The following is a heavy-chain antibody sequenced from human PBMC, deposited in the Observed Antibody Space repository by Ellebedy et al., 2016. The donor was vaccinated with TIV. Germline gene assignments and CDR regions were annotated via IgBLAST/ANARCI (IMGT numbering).Heavy chain of an antibody. Sequence: ASVKVSCXASGYTFTGYYMHWVRQAPGQGLEWMGWINPNSGGTNYAQKFQGRVTMTRDTSISTAYMELSRLRSDDTAVYYCARGIQLWSDYFDYWGQGTLVTVSS. V-gene: IGHV1-2*02. D-gene: IGHD5-18*01. CDR3: ARGIQLWSDYFDY. CDR1: GYTFTGYY. J-gene: IGHJ4*02. CDR2: INPNSGGT.